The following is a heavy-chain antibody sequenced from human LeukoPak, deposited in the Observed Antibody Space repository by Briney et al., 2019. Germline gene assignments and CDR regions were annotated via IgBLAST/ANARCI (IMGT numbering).Heavy chain of an antibody. D-gene: IGHD3-22*01. V-gene: IGHV4-30-2*01. J-gene: IGHJ5*02. CDR2: IYHSGST. Sequence: PSETLSLTCAVSGGSISSGAYSWSWIRQPPGKGLEWIGYIYHSGSTYYNPSLKSRVTISVDRSKNQFSLKLSSVTAADTAVYYCARDRDSSGYRWFDPWGQGTLVTVSS. CDR3: ARDRDSSGYRWFDP. CDR1: GGSISSGAYS.